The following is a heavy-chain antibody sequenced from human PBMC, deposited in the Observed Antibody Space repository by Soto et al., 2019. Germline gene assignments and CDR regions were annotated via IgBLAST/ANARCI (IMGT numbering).Heavy chain of an antibody. CDR3: ARDTPTAELDY. CDR1: GFSFSDYE. D-gene: IGHD1-1*01. V-gene: IGHV3-48*03. CDR2: IARDGETT. Sequence: TGGSLRLSCEASGFSFSDYEMNWVRQFPGEGLEWVAYIARDGETTFYADSVEGRFVVSRDNAKNCLFLQMDRLTGDDTAVYFCARDTPTAELDYWGQGSLVTVSS. J-gene: IGHJ4*02.